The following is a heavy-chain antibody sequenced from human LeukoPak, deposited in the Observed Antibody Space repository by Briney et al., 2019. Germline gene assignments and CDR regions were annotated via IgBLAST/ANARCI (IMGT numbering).Heavy chain of an antibody. CDR2: IYYSGST. CDR3: ARVPSSSYGTEN. CDR1: GGSISSYY. D-gene: IGHD6-6*01. Sequence: PSETLSLTCTVSGGSISSYYWSWIRQPPGKGLEWIGYIYYSGSTNYNPSLKSRVTISVDTSKNQFSLKLSSVTAADTAVYYCARVPSSSYGTENWGQGTLVTVSS. V-gene: IGHV4-59*08. J-gene: IGHJ4*02.